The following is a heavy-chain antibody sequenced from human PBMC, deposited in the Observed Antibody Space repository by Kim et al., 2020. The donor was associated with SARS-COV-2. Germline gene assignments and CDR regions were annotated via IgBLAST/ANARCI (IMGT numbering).Heavy chain of an antibody. D-gene: IGHD3-10*01. Sequence: ASVKVSCKASGYTFTSYDINWVRQATGQGLEWMGWMNPNSGNTGYAQKFQGRVTMTRNTSISTAYMELSSLRSEDTAVYYCARVKTVYYGSGSPVFDPWGQGTLVTVSS. CDR1: GYTFTSYD. V-gene: IGHV1-8*01. CDR3: ARVKTVYYGSGSPVFDP. J-gene: IGHJ5*02. CDR2: MNPNSGNT.